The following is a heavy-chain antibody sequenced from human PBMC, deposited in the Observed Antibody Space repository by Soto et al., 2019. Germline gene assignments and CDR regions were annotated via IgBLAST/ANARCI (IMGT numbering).Heavy chain of an antibody. CDR1: GGTFSSYA. V-gene: IGHV1-69*13. J-gene: IGHJ4*02. Sequence: GASVKVSCKASGGTFSSYAISWVRQAPGQGLEWMGGIIPIFGTANYAQKFQGRVTITADESTSTAYMELSSLRSEDKAVYYCARGIGYCSSTSCPYDRFYFDYWGQGTLVTVSS. CDR3: ARGIGYCSSTSCPYDRFYFDY. D-gene: IGHD2-2*01. CDR2: IIPIFGTA.